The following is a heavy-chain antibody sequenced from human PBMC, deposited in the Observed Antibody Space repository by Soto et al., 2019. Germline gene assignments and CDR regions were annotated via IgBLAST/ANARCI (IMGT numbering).Heavy chain of an antibody. Sequence: GGSLRLSCAASGFTFSSYEMNWVRQAPGKGLEWVSYISSSGSPIYYADSVKGRFTISRDNAKNSLYLQMNSLRAEDTAVYYCAREGNPAIAVAVFLDAFDIWGLGTMLTVSS. CDR1: GFTFSSYE. D-gene: IGHD6-19*01. CDR3: AREGNPAIAVAVFLDAFDI. V-gene: IGHV3-48*03. CDR2: ISSSGSPI. J-gene: IGHJ3*02.